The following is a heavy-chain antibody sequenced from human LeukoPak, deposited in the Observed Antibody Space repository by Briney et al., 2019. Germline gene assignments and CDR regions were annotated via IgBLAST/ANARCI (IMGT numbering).Heavy chain of an antibody. J-gene: IGHJ4*02. CDR3: AAVFAERYIDY. V-gene: IGHV3-33*03. Sequence: GGSLRLSCVVSGLSFSNYGMHCVRHAPGKGLEWGSVIWHDGSKTFYGNSVRGRFTISRDDSWSTLYLQMDRLTVGDTVIYYCAAVFAERYIDYWGQGTLVTVSS. CDR2: IWHDGSKT. D-gene: IGHD3-3*01. CDR1: GLSFSNYG.